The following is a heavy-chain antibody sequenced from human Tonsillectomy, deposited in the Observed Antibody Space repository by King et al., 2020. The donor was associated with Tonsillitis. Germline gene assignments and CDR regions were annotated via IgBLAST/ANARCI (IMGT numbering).Heavy chain of an antibody. J-gene: IGHJ5*02. CDR2: VYYSGST. Sequence: QLQESGPGLVKPSETLSLTCSVSGASITDYYWSWIRQPPGKGPEWIGYVYYSGSTNYNPSLKSRVTMSIYTSKHQFSLKLTSVTAADTAVYYCASRRGYTSGWYWFDPWGQGTLVTVSS. CDR3: ASRRGYTSGWYWFDP. D-gene: IGHD6-19*01. V-gene: IGHV4-59*03. CDR1: GASITDYY.